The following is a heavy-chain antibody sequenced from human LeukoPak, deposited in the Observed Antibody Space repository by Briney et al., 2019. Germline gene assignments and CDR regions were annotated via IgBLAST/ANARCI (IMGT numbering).Heavy chain of an antibody. Sequence: GGSLRLSCAASGFTFTSYSMSWVRQAPGKGLECVANMKQDGGEKYYVDSVKGRFTISRDNAENSLYLQMNSLRAEDTAVYYCARRSVAGSLDYWGQGTLVTVSS. V-gene: IGHV3-7*01. CDR3: ARRSVAGSLDY. J-gene: IGHJ4*02. D-gene: IGHD6-19*01. CDR2: MKQDGGEK. CDR1: GFTFTSYS.